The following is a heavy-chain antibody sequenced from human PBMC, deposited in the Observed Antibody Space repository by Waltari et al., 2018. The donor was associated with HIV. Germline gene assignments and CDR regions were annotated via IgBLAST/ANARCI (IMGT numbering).Heavy chain of an antibody. V-gene: IGHV4-59*01. J-gene: IGHJ6*02. CDR1: GGSISSYY. Sequence: QVQLQESGPGLVKPSETLSLPCTVSGGSISSYYWSWIRPPTGKGLEWIGYIYYSGSTNYNPSLKSRVTISVDTSKNQFSLKLSSVTAADTAVYYCARDYYDSSGSSYGMDVWGQGTTVTVSS. CDR2: IYYSGST. D-gene: IGHD3-22*01. CDR3: ARDYYDSSGSSYGMDV.